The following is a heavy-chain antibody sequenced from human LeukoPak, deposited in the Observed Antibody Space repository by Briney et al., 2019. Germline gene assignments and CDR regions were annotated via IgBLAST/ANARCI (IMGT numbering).Heavy chain of an antibody. CDR1: GFTFSSYG. CDR2: IRYDGSNK. D-gene: IGHD1-26*01. J-gene: IGHJ4*02. V-gene: IGHV3-30*02. Sequence: GGSLRLSCAASGFTFSSYGMHWVRQAPGKGLEWVAFIRYDGSNKYYADSVKGRFTISRDNSKNTLYLQMNSLRAEDTAVYYCAKDDSGSYHGSTIYWGQGTLVTVSS. CDR3: AKDDSGSYHGSTIY.